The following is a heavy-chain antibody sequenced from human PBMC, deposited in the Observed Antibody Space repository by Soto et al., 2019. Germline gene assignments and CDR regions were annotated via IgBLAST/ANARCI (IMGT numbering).Heavy chain of an antibody. CDR2: IYYSGST. J-gene: IGHJ5*02. CDR3: AREITIFGVSGRWFDP. D-gene: IGHD3-3*01. CDR1: GGSISSGGYY. V-gene: IGHV4-31*03. Sequence: SETLSLTCTVSGGSISSGGYYWSWIRQHPGKGLEWIGYIYYSGSTYYNPSLKSRVTISVDTSKNQFSLKLSSVTAADTAVYYCAREITIFGVSGRWFDPWGQGTLVTVSS.